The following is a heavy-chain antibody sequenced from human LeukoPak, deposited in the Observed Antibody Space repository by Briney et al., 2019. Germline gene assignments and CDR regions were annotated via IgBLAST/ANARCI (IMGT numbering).Heavy chain of an antibody. J-gene: IGHJ4*02. Sequence: ASVKVSCKASGYTFPSYFMHWVRQAPGQGLEWMGIINPTGGSTTYAQKFQGRVTMTRDTSTSTVYMELSSLRSDDTAVYYCAGTAARRFDYWGQGTLVTVSS. CDR3: AGTAARRFDY. V-gene: IGHV1-46*01. CDR1: GYTFPSYF. D-gene: IGHD6-6*01. CDR2: INPTGGST.